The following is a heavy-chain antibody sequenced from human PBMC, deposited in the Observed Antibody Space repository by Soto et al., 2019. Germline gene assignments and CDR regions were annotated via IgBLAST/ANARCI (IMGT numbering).Heavy chain of an antibody. Sequence: GGSLRLSCVASGFTFSNAWMSWVRQAPGKGLEWVGRIKSKTDGGTTDYAAPVKGRFTISRDDSKNTLYLQMNSLKTEDTAVYYCTGYSGSYYGAFDIWGQGTMVTVSS. J-gene: IGHJ3*02. D-gene: IGHD1-26*01. CDR3: TGYSGSYYGAFDI. V-gene: IGHV3-15*01. CDR2: IKSKTDGGTT. CDR1: GFTFSNAW.